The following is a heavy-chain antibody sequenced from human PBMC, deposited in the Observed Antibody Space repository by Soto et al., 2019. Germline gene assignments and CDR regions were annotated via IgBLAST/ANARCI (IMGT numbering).Heavy chain of an antibody. CDR3: AREGPLDIWSGLGLDS. CDR1: GFSFSNYA. CDR2: ISYDGNNK. Sequence: QVQVVESGGGVVQPGRSLRLSCAASGFSFSNYALHWVRQAPGEGLEWVAGISYDGNNKYYADSVKGHFIISRDDSNNTLYLQMNSLRPEDTAVYYCAREGPLDIWSGLGLDSWGQGTLVTVSS. J-gene: IGHJ4*02. D-gene: IGHD3-3*01. V-gene: IGHV3-30-3*01.